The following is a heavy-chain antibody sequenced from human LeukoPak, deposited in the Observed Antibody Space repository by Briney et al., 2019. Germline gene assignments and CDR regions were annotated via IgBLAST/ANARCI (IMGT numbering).Heavy chain of an antibody. Sequence: SETLSLTCAVYGGSFSGYYWSWTRQPPGKGLEWIGEINHSGSTNYNPSLKSRVTISVDTSKNQFSLKLSSVTAADTAVYYCARGFSRQWLVQGWFDPWGQGTLVTVSS. J-gene: IGHJ5*02. CDR1: GGSFSGYY. CDR2: INHSGST. D-gene: IGHD6-19*01. V-gene: IGHV4-34*01. CDR3: ARGFSRQWLVQGWFDP.